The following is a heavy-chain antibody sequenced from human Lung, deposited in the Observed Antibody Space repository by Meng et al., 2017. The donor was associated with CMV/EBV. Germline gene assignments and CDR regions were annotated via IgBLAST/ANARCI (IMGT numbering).Heavy chain of an antibody. CDR1: GFTVSSNY. J-gene: IGHJ3*02. D-gene: IGHD3-22*01. CDR3: ARHNTYYYDAFLGTFDI. Sequence: SCAASGFTVSSNYMSWVRQAPGKGLEWVSVIYSGGSTYYADSVKGRFTISRDNSKNTLYLQMNSLRAEDTAVYYCARHNTYYYDAFLGTFDILGQGTMVTVSS. CDR2: IYSGGST. V-gene: IGHV3-53*01.